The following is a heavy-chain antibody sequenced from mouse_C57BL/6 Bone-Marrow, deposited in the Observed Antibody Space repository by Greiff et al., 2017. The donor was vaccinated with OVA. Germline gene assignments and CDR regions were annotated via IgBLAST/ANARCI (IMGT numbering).Heavy chain of an antibody. D-gene: IGHD3-2*02. CDR1: GFTFSSYG. Sequence: EVKLVESGGDLVKPGGSLKLSCAASGFTFSSYGMSWVRQTPDKRLEWVATISSGGSYTYYPDSVKGRFPISRNNTKNTLYLQMSSLKSEDTAMYYCARLRQLRLAWFAYWGQGTLVTVSA. J-gene: IGHJ3*01. CDR2: ISSGGSYT. V-gene: IGHV5-6*01. CDR3: ARLRQLRLAWFAY.